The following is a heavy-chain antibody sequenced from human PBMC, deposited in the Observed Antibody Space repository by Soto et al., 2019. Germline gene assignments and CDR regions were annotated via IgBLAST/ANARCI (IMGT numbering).Heavy chain of an antibody. CDR1: GGTFSSYA. D-gene: IGHD2-21*01. CDR3: ARGKVEIATIGYFDY. V-gene: IGHV1-69*12. J-gene: IGHJ4*02. CDR2: IIPIFGTA. Sequence: QVQLVQSGAAVKKPASSVKVSCKASGGTFSSYAISWVRQAPGQGLEWMGGIIPIFGTANYAQKSQGRVTITADESTSTAYMELSSLRSKATAVYYCARGKVEIATIGYFDYWGQGTLVTVSS.